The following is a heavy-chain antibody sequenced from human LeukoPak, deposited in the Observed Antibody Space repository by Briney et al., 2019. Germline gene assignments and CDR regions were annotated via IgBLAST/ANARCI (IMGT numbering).Heavy chain of an antibody. D-gene: IGHD2-2*01. J-gene: IGHJ6*02. CDR1: GDSMRSDYY. CDR3: ARTPNIVVVPAAIDPGYYYYGMDV. V-gene: IGHV4-59*12. CDR2: LCFRGST. Sequence: PSETLSLTCTVSGDSMRSDYYWTWIRQPPGKGLEWLGSLCFRGSTNYNPSLKSRVTISVDTSKNQFSLKLSSVTAADTAVYYCARTPNIVVVPAAIDPGYYYYGMDVWGQGTTVTVSS.